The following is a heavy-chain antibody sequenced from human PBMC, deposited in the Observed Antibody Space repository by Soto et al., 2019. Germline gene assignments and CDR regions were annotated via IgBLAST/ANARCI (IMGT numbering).Heavy chain of an antibody. CDR3: ARTRTTVTTYFDD. V-gene: IGHV3-66*01. Sequence: EVQVVESGGGLVQPGGSLRLSCAVSGFTVSSNYMTWVHQAPGKGLEWVSVFYTGGSTYYADSVKGRFTISRDNSKNTVYLQMNNLRAEDTAVYYCARTRTTVTTYFDDWGQGTLVTVSS. J-gene: IGHJ4*02. CDR2: FYTGGST. D-gene: IGHD4-4*01. CDR1: GFTVSSNY.